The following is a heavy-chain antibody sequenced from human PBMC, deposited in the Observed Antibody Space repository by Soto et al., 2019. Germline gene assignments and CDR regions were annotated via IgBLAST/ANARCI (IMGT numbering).Heavy chain of an antibody. Sequence: GGSLRLSCAASGFTFSSYEMNWVRQAPGKGLEWVSYISSSGSTIYYADSVKGRFTISRDNAKNSLYLQMNSLRAEDTAVYYCARDHKGGYYYYGMDVWGQGTTVTRLL. J-gene: IGHJ6*02. CDR1: GFTFSSYE. V-gene: IGHV3-48*03. CDR2: ISSSGSTI. CDR3: ARDHKGGYYYYGMDV.